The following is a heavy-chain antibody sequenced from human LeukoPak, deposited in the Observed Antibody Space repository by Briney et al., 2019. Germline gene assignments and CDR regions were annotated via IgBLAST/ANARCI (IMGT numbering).Heavy chain of an antibody. Sequence: GGSLRLSCAASGFTLSCYSMNWLRPPPREGLEWVLYISSGSSTIYYADSVKRRFTISRNNAKNSLYLLMNSLRAEDTAVYYCGRDDYVGGSPYYYYYMDVWGKGTTVTVSS. V-gene: IGHV3-48*01. D-gene: IGHD3-16*01. CDR3: GRDDYVGGSPYYYYYMDV. J-gene: IGHJ6*03. CDR2: ISSGSSTI. CDR1: GFTLSCYS.